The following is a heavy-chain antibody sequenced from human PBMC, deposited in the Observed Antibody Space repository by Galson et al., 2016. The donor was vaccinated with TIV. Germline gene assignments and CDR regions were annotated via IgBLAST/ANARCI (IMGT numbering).Heavy chain of an antibody. CDR3: TRTAMGSTRNAFDI. CDR2: ITSKTYGATT. J-gene: IGHJ3*02. D-gene: IGHD1-1*01. V-gene: IGHV3-49*03. Sequence: SLRLSCAASGFTFGHYAVNWFRQAPGKGLEWVGFITSKTYGATTEYAASVKGRFTISRDDSRNIAYLQMNSRKTEYTAVYYGTRTAMGSTRNAFDIWGQGAVVTVSS. CDR1: GFTFGHYA.